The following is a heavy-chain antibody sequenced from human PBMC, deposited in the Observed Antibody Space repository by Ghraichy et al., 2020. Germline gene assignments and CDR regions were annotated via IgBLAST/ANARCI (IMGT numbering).Heavy chain of an antibody. CDR3: AKVYSTGYSNFDC. D-gene: IGHD3-22*01. CDR2: FSGTGGTT. Sequence: GGSLRLSCAASGFTFSSYAMSWVRQAPGKGLEWLSGFSGTGGTTYYAASERGRFTISRDNSKNTLYLQVNSLRAEDTAVYYCAKVYSTGYSNFDCWGQGTLVTVSS. CDR1: GFTFSSYA. J-gene: IGHJ4*02. V-gene: IGHV3-23*01.